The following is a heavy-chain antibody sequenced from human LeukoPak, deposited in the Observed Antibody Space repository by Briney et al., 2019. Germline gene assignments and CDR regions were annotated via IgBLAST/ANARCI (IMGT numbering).Heavy chain of an antibody. J-gene: IGHJ4*02. CDR1: GVSISSYY. Sequence: SETLSLTCTVSGVSISSYYWSWIRQPPGKGLEWIGYIYYSGSTNYNPSLKSRVTISVDTSKNQFSLKLSSVTAADTAVYYCARHSGDGYNFDYWGQGTLVTVSS. CDR3: ARHSGDGYNFDY. V-gene: IGHV4-59*08. CDR2: IYYSGST. D-gene: IGHD5-24*01.